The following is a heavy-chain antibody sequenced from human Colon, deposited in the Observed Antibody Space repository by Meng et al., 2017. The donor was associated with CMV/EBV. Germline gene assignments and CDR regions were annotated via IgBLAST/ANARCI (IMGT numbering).Heavy chain of an antibody. D-gene: IGHD3-22*01. CDR2: INKDGGSI. Sequence: GGSLRLSCTASGFTFRSYWMHWVRQVPGKGLVWVSRINKDGGSITYADFVEGRFTLSRDNAKNTMYLQMDNLRAEDTAVYYCARVLPTYYYDTSAYPLDYWGQGTLVTVSS. J-gene: IGHJ4*02. CDR1: GFTFRSYW. CDR3: ARVLPTYYYDTSAYPLDY. V-gene: IGHV3-74*01.